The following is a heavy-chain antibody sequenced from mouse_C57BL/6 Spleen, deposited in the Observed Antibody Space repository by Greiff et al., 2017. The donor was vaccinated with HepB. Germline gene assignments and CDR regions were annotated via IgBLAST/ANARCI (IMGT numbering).Heavy chain of an antibody. V-gene: IGHV1-69*01. CDR3: ARSDGSSYYFDY. D-gene: IGHD1-1*01. CDR1: GYTFTSYW. J-gene: IGHJ2*01. Sequence: QVQLQQPGAELVMPGASVKLSCKASGYTFTSYWMHWVKQRPGQGLEWIGEIDPSDSYTNYNQKFKGKSTLTVDKSSSTAYMQLCSLTSEDSAVYYCARSDGSSYYFDYWGQGTTLTVSS. CDR2: IDPSDSYT.